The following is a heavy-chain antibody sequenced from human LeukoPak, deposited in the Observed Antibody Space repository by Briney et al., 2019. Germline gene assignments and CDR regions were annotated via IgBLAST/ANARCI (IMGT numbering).Heavy chain of an antibody. Sequence: PGGSLRLSCAASGFAFSNYWMTWVRQAPGKGLQWVANIKPDGTEKNYVDSVKGRFTISRDNAKNSVYLQLNSLRVDDTALYYCARTPLTQLEPDYSDSWGQGTLVSVS. CDR2: IKPDGTEK. CDR3: ARTPLTQLEPDYSDS. D-gene: IGHD1-1*01. V-gene: IGHV3-7*01. CDR1: GFAFSNYW. J-gene: IGHJ4*02.